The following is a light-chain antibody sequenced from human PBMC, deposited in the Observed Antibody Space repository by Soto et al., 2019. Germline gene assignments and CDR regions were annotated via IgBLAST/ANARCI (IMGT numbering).Light chain of an antibody. J-gene: IGLJ3*02. V-gene: IGLV2-23*01. CDR1: SSDVGSYNL. CDR3: CSYAGSSTNWV. Sequence: QSALTQPASVSGSPGQSITISCTGTSSDVGSYNLVSWYQQHPGKAPKHMIYEGSTPPSGVANRFSGSKSGNTASLTISGLQAEYEADYYCCSYAGSSTNWVFGGGTKLTVL. CDR2: EGS.